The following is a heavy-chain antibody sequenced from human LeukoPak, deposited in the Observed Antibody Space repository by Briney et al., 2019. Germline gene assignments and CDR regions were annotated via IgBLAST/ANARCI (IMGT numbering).Heavy chain of an antibody. V-gene: IGHV4-34*01. CDR2: INHSGST. CDR3: ARGWINYDSYYYYMDV. CDR1: GGSFSDYY. D-gene: IGHD3-22*01. Sequence: PSETLSLTCGVYGGSFSDYYWSWIRQPPGKGLEWIGEINHSGSTNYNPSLKSRVTISVGTSMNQFSLKLSSVTAADTAVYYCARGWINYDSYYYYMDVWGKGTTVTVSS. J-gene: IGHJ6*03.